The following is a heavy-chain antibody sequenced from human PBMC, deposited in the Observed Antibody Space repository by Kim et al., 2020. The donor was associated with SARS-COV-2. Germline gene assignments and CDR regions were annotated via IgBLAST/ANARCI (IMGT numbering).Heavy chain of an antibody. CDR3: ARELYYYDSSGYWDWFDP. D-gene: IGHD3-22*01. V-gene: IGHV3-72*01. Sequence: KGRFTISRDDSKNSLYLQMNSLKTEDTAVYYCARELYYYDSSGYWDWFDPWGQGTLVTVSS. J-gene: IGHJ5*02.